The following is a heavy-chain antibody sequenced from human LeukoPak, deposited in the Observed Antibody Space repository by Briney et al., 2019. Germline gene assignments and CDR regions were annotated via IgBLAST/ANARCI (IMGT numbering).Heavy chain of an antibody. CDR1: GFTFSSYE. CDR2: ISSGGGTI. D-gene: IGHD3-16*01. Sequence: GGSLRLSCAASGFTFSSYEMNWVRQAPGKGLEWVSYISSGGGTIYYADSVKSRFTISRDNAKNSLYLQMNSLRAEDTAVYYCARWGAFDYWGQGTLVTVSS. V-gene: IGHV3-48*03. J-gene: IGHJ4*02. CDR3: ARWGAFDY.